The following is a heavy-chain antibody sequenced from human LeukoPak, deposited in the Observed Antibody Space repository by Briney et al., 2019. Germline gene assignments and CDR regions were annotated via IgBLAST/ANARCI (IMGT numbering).Heavy chain of an antibody. J-gene: IGHJ1*01. V-gene: IGHV3-53*01. CDR2: TYSGGST. CDR3: ARAQDYCSGSTCYGYFQY. D-gene: IGHD2-15*01. CDR1: GFTVSSNY. Sequence: PGGSLRLSCAASGFTVSSNYMSWVRQAPGKGLEWVSATYSGGSTYYADSVKGRFTISSDNSKNTLYLQTNSLKAEDTAIYYCARAQDYCSGSTCYGYFQYWGQGTLVTVSS.